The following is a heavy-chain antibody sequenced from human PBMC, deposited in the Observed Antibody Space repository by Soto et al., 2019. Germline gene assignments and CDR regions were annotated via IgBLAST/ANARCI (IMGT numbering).Heavy chain of an antibody. Sequence: GGSLRLSCAASGFTVSSNYMSWVRQAPGKGLEWISIIYSAGNTYYADSVKGRFTISRDNSKNTLYLQMNSLGAEDTAVYYCARDTGALTYYYDSSGGYYGMDVWGQGTTVTVSS. V-gene: IGHV3-66*01. J-gene: IGHJ6*02. CDR3: ARDTGALTYYYDSSGGYYGMDV. D-gene: IGHD3-22*01. CDR2: IYSAGNT. CDR1: GFTVSSNY.